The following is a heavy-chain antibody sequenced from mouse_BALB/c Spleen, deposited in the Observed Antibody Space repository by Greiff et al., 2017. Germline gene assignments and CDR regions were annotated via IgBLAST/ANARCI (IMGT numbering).Heavy chain of an antibody. V-gene: IGHV1-80*01. D-gene: IGHD2-14*01. J-gene: IGHJ4*01. Sequence: QVQLQQSGAELVRPGSSVKISCKASGYAFSSYWMNWVKQRPGQGLEWIGQIYPGDGDTNYNGKFKGKATLTADKSSSTAYMQLSSLTSEDSAVYYCTRGDYRYDGTGKAMDYWGQGTSVTVSS. CDR3: TRGDYRYDGTGKAMDY. CDR1: GYAFSSYW. CDR2: IYPGDGDT.